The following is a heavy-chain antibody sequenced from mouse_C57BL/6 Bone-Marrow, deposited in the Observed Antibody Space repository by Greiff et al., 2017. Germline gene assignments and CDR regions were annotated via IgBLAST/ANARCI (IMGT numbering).Heavy chain of an antibody. CDR3: ARRVGAWFAY. CDR1: GYTFTSYW. V-gene: IGHV1-55*01. Sequence: QVQLQQSGAELVKPGASVKMSCKASGYTFTSYWITWVKQRPGQGLEWIGDIYPGSGSTNYNEKLKSKATLTVDTSSSTAYMQLSSLTSEDSAVYYCARRVGAWFAYWGQGTLVTVSA. CDR2: IYPGSGST. D-gene: IGHD1-1*01. J-gene: IGHJ3*01.